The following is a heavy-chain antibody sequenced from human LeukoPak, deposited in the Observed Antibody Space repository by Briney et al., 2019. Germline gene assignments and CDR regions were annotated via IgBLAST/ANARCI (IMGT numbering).Heavy chain of an antibody. D-gene: IGHD3-3*01. CDR1: DGSFSGYY. J-gene: IGHJ6*04. CDR3: ARVFPVLRFLEWLPADV. V-gene: IGHV4-34*01. CDR2: INHSGST. Sequence: SDTLSLTCAVYDGSFSGYYCSWILQPPGNGLKWIGEINHSGSTNYNPSLKSRVTISVDTSKNQFSLKLSSVTAADTAVYYCARVFPVLRFLEWLPADVWGKGTTVTVSS.